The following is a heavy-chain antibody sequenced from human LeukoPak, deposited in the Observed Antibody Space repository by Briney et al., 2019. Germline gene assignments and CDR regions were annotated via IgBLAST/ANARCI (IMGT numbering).Heavy chain of an antibody. CDR3: ASSQSSVAGIVGC. J-gene: IGHJ4*02. CDR1: GFTFSDYY. Sequence: GGSLRLSCAASGFTFSDYYMTWIRQAPGKGLEWVSYISGSGSSKYYADSVKGRFTISRDNAKNSVYQQMNSLRVEDTVVYYCASSQSSVAGIVGCWGQGTLVTVSS. V-gene: IGHV3-11*04. D-gene: IGHD6-19*01. CDR2: ISGSGSSK.